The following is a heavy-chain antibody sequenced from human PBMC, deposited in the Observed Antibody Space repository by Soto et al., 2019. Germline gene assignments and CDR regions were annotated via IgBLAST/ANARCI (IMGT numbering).Heavy chain of an antibody. D-gene: IGHD6-19*01. CDR2: ISAGNGNT. J-gene: IGHJ4*02. CDR3: ARVGSEAVAGGIDG. Sequence: ASVKVSCKASGYTFTTYAMHWVRQAPGQRLEWMGWISAGNGNTEYAQKFQGRVTMTRDTSASTAYMELRRLRSDDTAVYYCARVGSEAVAGGIDGWGQGTLVTVSS. CDR1: GYTFTTYA. V-gene: IGHV1-3*01.